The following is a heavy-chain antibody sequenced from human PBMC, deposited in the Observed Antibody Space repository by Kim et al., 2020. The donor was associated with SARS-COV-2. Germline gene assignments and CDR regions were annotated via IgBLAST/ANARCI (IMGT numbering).Heavy chain of an antibody. CDR3: AKGGNEILFPMDV. Sequence: GGSLRLSCAVSGFRFVSYAMNWVRQAPGKGLEWVSAIDGSGGSTYYADSVKGRFTISRDNSRNTLYLQMNSLRGADTAVYYCAKGGNEILFPMDVWGQGTAVTVSS. CDR1: GFRFVSYA. V-gene: IGHV3-23*01. D-gene: IGHD3-9*01. CDR2: IDGSGGST. J-gene: IGHJ6*02.